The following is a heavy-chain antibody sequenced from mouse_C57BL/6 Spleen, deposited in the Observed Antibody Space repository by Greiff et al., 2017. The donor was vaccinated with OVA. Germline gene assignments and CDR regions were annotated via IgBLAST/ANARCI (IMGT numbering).Heavy chain of an antibody. Sequence: VQLQQSGPELVKPGASVKISCKASGYAFSSSWMNWVKQRPGKGLEWIGRIYPGDGDTNYNGKFKGKATLTADKSSSTAYMQLSSLTSEDSAVYFCARSGGSSYGAMDYWGQGTSVTVSS. J-gene: IGHJ4*01. D-gene: IGHD1-1*01. CDR3: ARSGGSSYGAMDY. CDR1: GYAFSSSW. CDR2: IYPGDGDT. V-gene: IGHV1-82*01.